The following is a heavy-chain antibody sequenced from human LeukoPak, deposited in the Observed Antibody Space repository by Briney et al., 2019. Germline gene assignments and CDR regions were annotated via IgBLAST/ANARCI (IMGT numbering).Heavy chain of an antibody. D-gene: IGHD3-10*01. CDR2: IHYTGST. Sequence: SETLSLTCTVSGGSINSYYWSWIRQPPGKGLECIGYIHYTGSTNYNPSLKSRVTISVDTSENQFSLKLSSVTAADTAIYYCARGGYYVSGNDFRFDPWGQGTLVTVSS. J-gene: IGHJ5*02. CDR3: ARGGYYVSGNDFRFDP. CDR1: GGSINSYY. V-gene: IGHV4-59*01.